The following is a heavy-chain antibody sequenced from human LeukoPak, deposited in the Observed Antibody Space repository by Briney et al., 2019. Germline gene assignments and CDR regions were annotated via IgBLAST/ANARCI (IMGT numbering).Heavy chain of an antibody. Sequence: PSETLSLTCTVSGGSISSSSYYWGWIRQPPGKGLEWIGRIYTSGSTNYNPSLKSRVTISVDTSKNQFSLKLSSVTAADTAVYYCARVRWELLGGYYYYYMDVWGKGTTVTVSS. CDR3: ARVRWELLGGYYYYYMDV. CDR2: IYTSGST. J-gene: IGHJ6*03. CDR1: GGSISSSSYY. V-gene: IGHV4-39*07. D-gene: IGHD1-26*01.